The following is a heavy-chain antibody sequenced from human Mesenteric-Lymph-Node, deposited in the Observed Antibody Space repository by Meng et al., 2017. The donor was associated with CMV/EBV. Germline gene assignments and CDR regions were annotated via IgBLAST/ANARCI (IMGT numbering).Heavy chain of an antibody. CDR3: ASSSSSPRGRFDY. Sequence: CTASGFTFSSYWMHWVRQAQGKGLVWVSRISSDGSSTSYADSVKGRFAISRDNAKNTLYLQMNSLRADDTAVYYCASSSSSPRGRFDYWGQGTLVTVSS. V-gene: IGHV3-74*01. D-gene: IGHD6-6*01. CDR2: ISSDGSST. CDR1: GFTFSSYW. J-gene: IGHJ4*02.